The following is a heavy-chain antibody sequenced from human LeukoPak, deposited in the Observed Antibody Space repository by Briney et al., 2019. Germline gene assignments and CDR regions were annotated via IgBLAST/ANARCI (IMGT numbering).Heavy chain of an antibody. CDR2: ISYDGSNK. V-gene: IGHV3-30*03. D-gene: IGHD3-3*01. CDR3: ATDRGWRTSGYYLYYFEY. CDR1: GFTFSSYG. J-gene: IGHJ4*02. Sequence: GGSLRLSCAASGFTFSSYGMHWVRQAPGKGLEWVAVISYDGSNKYYADSVKGRFTISRDNSKNTLYLQMNSLRAEDTAVYYCATDRGWRTSGYYLYYFEYWGQGTLVTFSS.